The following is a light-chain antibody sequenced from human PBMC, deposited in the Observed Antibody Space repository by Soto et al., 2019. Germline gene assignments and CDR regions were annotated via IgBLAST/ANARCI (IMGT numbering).Light chain of an antibody. Sequence: DIQITQSPSSLSASVGDRFTITCRASQSISSYLNWYQQKPGKAPKLLIYAASSLQSGVPSRFSGSGSGTYFTLTISSLQPEDFAKYYCQQSYSTPFTFGGGTKVEIK. CDR1: QSISSY. CDR3: QQSYSTPFT. J-gene: IGKJ4*01. V-gene: IGKV1-39*01. CDR2: AAS.